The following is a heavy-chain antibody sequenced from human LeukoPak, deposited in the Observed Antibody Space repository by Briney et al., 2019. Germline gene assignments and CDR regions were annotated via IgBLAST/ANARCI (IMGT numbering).Heavy chain of an antibody. J-gene: IGHJ3*02. V-gene: IGHV1-58*02. D-gene: IGHD2-2*01. CDR1: GFTFTSSA. CDR3: VADRSPAAIDAFDI. Sequence: GTSVKVSCKASGFTFTSSAMQWVRQARGQRLEWIGWIVVGSGNTNYAQKFQERVTITRDMSTSTAYMELSSLRSEDTAVYYCVADRSPAAIDAFDIWGQGTMVTVSS. CDR2: IVVGSGNT.